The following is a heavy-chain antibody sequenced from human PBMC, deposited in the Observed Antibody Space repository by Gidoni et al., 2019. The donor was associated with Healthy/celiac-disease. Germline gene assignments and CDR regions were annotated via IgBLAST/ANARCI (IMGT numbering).Heavy chain of an antibody. D-gene: IGHD3-3*01. J-gene: IGHJ6*02. CDR2: INPNSGGT. CDR1: GYTFTGYY. V-gene: IGHV1-2*02. CDR3: ARGDFWSGYQTNYYYYGMDV. Sequence: QVQLVQSGAEVKKPGASVKVSCKASGYTFTGYYMHWVRQAPGQGLEWMGWINPNSGGTNYAQKFQGRVTMTRDTSISTAYMELSRLRSDDTAVYYCARGDFWSGYQTNYYYYGMDVWGQGTTVTVSS.